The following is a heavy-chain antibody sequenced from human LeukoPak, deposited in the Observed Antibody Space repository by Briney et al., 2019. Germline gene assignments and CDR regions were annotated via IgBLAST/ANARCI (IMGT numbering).Heavy chain of an antibody. Sequence: SETLSLTCSVSGGSIKNYYWSWIRQPPGKGLEWLSNIYFGGTTHYNSSLKSRLTISVDTFKNQLSQNLQSVTAADTATYYCARDRSDTGGKKGVNWFDPWGQGTLVTVSS. J-gene: IGHJ5*02. V-gene: IGHV4-59*01. CDR2: IYFGGTT. D-gene: IGHD4-23*01. CDR1: GGSIKNYY. CDR3: ARDRSDTGGKKGVNWFDP.